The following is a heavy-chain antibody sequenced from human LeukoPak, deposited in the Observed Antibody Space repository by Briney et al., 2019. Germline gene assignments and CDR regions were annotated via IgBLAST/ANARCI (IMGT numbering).Heavy chain of an antibody. CDR2: ISSGGSTI. CDR1: GFTFSDYN. V-gene: IGHV3-48*02. CDR3: AKSLYSGSY. D-gene: IGHD1-26*01. Sequence: GGSLRLSCAASGFTFSDYNMNWVRQAPGKGLEWLSYISSGGSTIYYADSVKGRFAISRDNAKNSLYLQMSSLRDEDTAVYYCAKSLYSGSYWGQGTLVTVSS. J-gene: IGHJ4*02.